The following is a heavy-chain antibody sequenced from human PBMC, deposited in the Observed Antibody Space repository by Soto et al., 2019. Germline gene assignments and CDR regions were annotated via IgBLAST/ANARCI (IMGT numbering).Heavy chain of an antibody. D-gene: IGHD3-10*01. J-gene: IGHJ5*02. V-gene: IGHV3-23*01. CDR3: AKIPSITMVRGVHSWFDP. CDR1: GFTFSSYA. CDR2: ISGSGGST. Sequence: TGGSLRLSCAASGFTFSSYAMSWVRQAPGKGLEWVSAISGSGGSTYYADSVKGRFTISRDNSKNTLYLQMNSLRAEDTAVYYCAKIPSITMVRGVHSWFDPWGQGTLVTVSS.